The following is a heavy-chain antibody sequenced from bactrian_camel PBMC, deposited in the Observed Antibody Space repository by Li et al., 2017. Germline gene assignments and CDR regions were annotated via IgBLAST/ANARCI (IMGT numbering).Heavy chain of an antibody. CDR2: IGNLGRT. CDR3: AVKRGYGGGWKASRHFDF. Sequence: HVQLVESGGGSVQAGGALRLSCAASGYVSSSYCMGWFRQAPGKEREGVATIGNLGRTSYADSVKGRFTILVGNTGDSVDLQMDSLTPEDTAVYYCAVKRGYGGGWKASRHFDFWGQGTQVTVS. D-gene: IGHD6*01. J-gene: IGHJ4*01. CDR1: GYVSSSYC. V-gene: IGHV3S53*01.